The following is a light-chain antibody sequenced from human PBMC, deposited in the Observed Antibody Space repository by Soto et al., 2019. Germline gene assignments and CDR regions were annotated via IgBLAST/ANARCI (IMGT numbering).Light chain of an antibody. J-gene: IGLJ1*01. CDR2: GNN. CDR3: AAWDDSLNGDV. V-gene: IGLV1-44*01. CDR1: SSNIGSNT. Sequence: QSVLTQPPSASGTPGQRVTISCSGSSSNIGSNTVNWYQQLPGTAPKLLIYGNNQRPSGVPDRFSGSKSDTSASLAISGLHSEDEADYYCAAWDDSLNGDVFGTGTKVTVL.